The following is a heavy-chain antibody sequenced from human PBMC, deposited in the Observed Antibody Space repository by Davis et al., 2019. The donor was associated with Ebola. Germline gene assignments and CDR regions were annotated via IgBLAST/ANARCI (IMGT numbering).Heavy chain of an antibody. CDR1: GGSFSDYF. V-gene: IGHV4-34*01. CDR2: VSHGGGS. Sequence: MPGGSLRLSCAVYGGSFSDYFWSWIRQSPGKGLEWIGKVSHGGGSNYNPSLRSRVTISVDTSKYQFSLKMNPVTAADTAVYYFARTTKTSISDSGLGYTYFYHWSQGSLVTVSS. CDR3: ARTTKTSISDSGLGYTYFYH. D-gene: IGHD1-1*01. J-gene: IGHJ5*02.